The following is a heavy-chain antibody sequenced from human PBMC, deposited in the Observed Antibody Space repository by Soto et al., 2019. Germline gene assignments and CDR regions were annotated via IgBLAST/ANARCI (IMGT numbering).Heavy chain of an antibody. CDR2: IYYSGST. V-gene: IGHV4-59*01. CDR3: ASVDIVATIRS. CDR1: GGSISSYY. D-gene: IGHD5-12*01. J-gene: IGHJ5*02. Sequence: SETLSLTCTVSGGSISSYYWSWIRQPPGKGLEWIGYIYYSGSTNYNPSLKSRVTISVDTSKNQFSLKLSSVTAADTAVYYCASVDIVATIRSWGQGTLVTVSS.